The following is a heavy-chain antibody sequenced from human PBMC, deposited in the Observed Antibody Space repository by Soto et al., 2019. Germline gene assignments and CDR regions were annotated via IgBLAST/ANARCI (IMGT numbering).Heavy chain of an antibody. V-gene: IGHV3-74*01. CDR3: ARDRLNNAYNTFFDY. D-gene: IGHD1-1*01. CDR2: INADGSSI. Sequence: GGSLRLSCAASGFTFSSYAMSWVRQAPGKGLEWVSHINADGSSIRYADSVRGRLTISRDNAKNTLFLQMSSLTAEDTAVYFCARDRLNNAYNTFFDYWGQGTLVTVSS. CDR1: GFTFSSYA. J-gene: IGHJ4*02.